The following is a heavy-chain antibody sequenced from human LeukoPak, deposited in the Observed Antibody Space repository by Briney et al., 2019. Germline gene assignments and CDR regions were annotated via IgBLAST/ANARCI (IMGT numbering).Heavy chain of an antibody. Sequence: PGGSLRLSCAASGFTFSSYEMNWVRQAPGKGLEWVSYISSSGSTIYYADSVKGRFTISRDNAKNSLYLQMNSLRAEDTAVYYCARVSGIRYCSSTSCYYYYGMDVWGQGTTVTVSS. CDR2: ISSSGSTI. CDR3: ARVSGIRYCSSTSCYYYYGMDV. J-gene: IGHJ6*02. D-gene: IGHD2-2*01. V-gene: IGHV3-48*03. CDR1: GFTFSSYE.